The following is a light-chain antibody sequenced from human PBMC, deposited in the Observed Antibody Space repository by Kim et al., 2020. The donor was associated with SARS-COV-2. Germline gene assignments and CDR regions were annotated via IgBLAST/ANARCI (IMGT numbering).Light chain of an antibody. CDR2: AAS. Sequence: APVGNRVTITCQASQGLNKYVAWYQQKPGKVPKLLIYAASTLQSGVPSRISGSESGTDFTLTISSLQPEDVATYYCQKYNSAPRTFGQGTEVDIK. CDR1: QGLNKY. J-gene: IGKJ1*01. V-gene: IGKV1-27*01. CDR3: QKYNSAPRT.